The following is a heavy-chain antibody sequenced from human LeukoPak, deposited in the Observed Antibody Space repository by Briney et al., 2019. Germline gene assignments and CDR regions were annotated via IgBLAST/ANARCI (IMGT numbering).Heavy chain of an antibody. V-gene: IGHV1-69*13. Sequence: SVNVSCKASVGTFSSYAISWVRQAPGQGLEWMGGIIPIFGTANYAQKFQGRVTITADESTSTAYMELSSLRSEDTAVYYCARDVGDYAVYYFDYWGQGTLVTVSS. CDR1: VGTFSSYA. CDR2: IIPIFGTA. D-gene: IGHD4-17*01. J-gene: IGHJ4*02. CDR3: ARDVGDYAVYYFDY.